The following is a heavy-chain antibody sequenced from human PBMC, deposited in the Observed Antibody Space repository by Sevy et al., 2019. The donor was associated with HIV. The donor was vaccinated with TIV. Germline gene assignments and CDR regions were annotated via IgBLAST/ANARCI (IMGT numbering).Heavy chain of an antibody. J-gene: IGHJ4*02. CDR2: ITRNSYEAYGGTT. D-gene: IGHD5-12*01. CDR1: GFTFDDYA. Sequence: GGSPRLSCTTSGFTFDDYAMSWFRQPPGKGLEWVAFITRNSYEAYGGTTDYAASVKGRFIISRDDSKSIAYLQMNSLKTEDTAFYYCTRGLATADTPEYYFDYWGQGTLVTVSS. CDR3: TRGLATADTPEYYFDY. V-gene: IGHV3-49*03.